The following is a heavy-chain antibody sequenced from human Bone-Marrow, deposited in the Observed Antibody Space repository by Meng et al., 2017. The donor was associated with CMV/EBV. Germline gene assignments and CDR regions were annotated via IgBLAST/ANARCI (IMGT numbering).Heavy chain of an antibody. Sequence: GGSLRLSCAASGFIFDDYAMNWVRQAPGKGLEWVSGISWNSGSIGYADSVKGRFTISRDNAKNSLYLQMNSLRTEDTALYYCANTPGEQLALDFYHWGQGTLVTVSS. CDR2: ISWNSGSI. CDR1: GFIFDDYA. CDR3: ANTPGEQLALDFYH. V-gene: IGHV3-9*01. D-gene: IGHD6-13*01. J-gene: IGHJ4*02.